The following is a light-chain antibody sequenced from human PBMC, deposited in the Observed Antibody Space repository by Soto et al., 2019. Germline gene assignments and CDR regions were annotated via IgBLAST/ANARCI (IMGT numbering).Light chain of an antibody. CDR3: QQTYRTPT. J-gene: IGKJ2*01. CDR2: TAS. Sequence: DIQMTQSPLSLSASVGDRVSITCRASQSISTSLNWYQQRPGKAPTLLIHTASSLQRGVSSRFSGSGSGTEFTLPISSLQAEYFATYSCQQTYRTPTFGQGTNLDIK. V-gene: IGKV1-39*01. CDR1: QSISTS.